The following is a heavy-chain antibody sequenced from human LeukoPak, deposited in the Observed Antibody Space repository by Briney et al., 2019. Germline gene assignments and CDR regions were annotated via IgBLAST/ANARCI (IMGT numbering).Heavy chain of an antibody. CDR1: GGSISSYY. CDR2: IYNSGST. V-gene: IGHV4-59*12. D-gene: IGHD3-10*01. CDR3: ARAVFRGASYTSYYYYGMDV. Sequence: PSETLSLTCTVSGGSISSYYWSWIRQPPGKGLEWIAYIYNSGSTNYNPCLKSRVTISVDTSKNQFSLKLSSVTAADTAVYYCARAVFRGASYTSYYYYGMDVWGQGTTVTVSS. J-gene: IGHJ6*02.